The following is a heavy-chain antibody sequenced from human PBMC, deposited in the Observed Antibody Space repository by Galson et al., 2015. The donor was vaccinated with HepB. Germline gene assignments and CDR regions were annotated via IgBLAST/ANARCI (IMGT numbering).Heavy chain of an antibody. V-gene: IGHV3-30*04. CDR3: ARAKRGVVVTATPWFDP. Sequence: SLRLSCAASGFTLSSYAMHWVRQAPGKGLEWVAVISYDGSNKYYTDSVKGRFTISRDNSNNTVYLQMNSLRAEDTAVFFCARAKRGVVVTATPWFDPWSQGTLVTVSS. CDR1: GFTLSSYA. CDR2: ISYDGSNK. J-gene: IGHJ5*02. D-gene: IGHD2-21*02.